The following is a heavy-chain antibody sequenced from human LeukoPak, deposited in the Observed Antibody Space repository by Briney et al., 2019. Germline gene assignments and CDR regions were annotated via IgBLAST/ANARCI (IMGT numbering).Heavy chain of an antibody. V-gene: IGHV4-39*01. J-gene: IGHJ5*02. D-gene: IGHD3-16*01. Sequence: PSETLSLTCTVSGGSISSSDYLWAWVRQPPGKGLEWIGDFYYNGVTSYNPSLKSRVTISVDTSKNQFFLNLTSVTAADTALYYCVRRNYVSGRIDPWGQGTLVTVSS. CDR3: VRRNYVSGRIDP. CDR1: GGSISSSDYL. CDR2: FYYNGVT.